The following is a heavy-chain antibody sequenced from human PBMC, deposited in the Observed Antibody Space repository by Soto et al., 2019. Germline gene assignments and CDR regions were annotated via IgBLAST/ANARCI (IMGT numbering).Heavy chain of an antibody. CDR1: GVSISSYY. V-gene: IGHV4-59*08. Sequence: PSETLSLTCTVSGVSISSYYWSWIRQPPGKGLEWIGYIYYSGSTNYNPSLKSRVTISVDTSKNQFSLKLSSVTAADTAVYYCARLRTGTRNYYYMDVWGKGTTVTVSS. CDR2: IYYSGST. J-gene: IGHJ6*03. CDR3: ARLRTGTRNYYYMDV. D-gene: IGHD1-1*01.